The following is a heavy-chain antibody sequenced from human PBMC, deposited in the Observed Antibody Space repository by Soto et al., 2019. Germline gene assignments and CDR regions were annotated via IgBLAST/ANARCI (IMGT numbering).Heavy chain of an antibody. CDR3: VKNGFFTNGVSQKTGFDL. CDR2: ISAYNGNT. J-gene: IGHJ5*02. V-gene: IGHV1-18*04. D-gene: IGHD2-8*01. CDR1: GYTFTSYG. Sequence: ASVTVSCKASGYTFTSYGISWVRPAPGQGLEWMGWISAYNGNTNYAQKLQGRVTMTTDTSTSTAYMELRSLRSDDTAVYYCVKNGFFTNGVSQKTGFDLGGRETLFTGSS.